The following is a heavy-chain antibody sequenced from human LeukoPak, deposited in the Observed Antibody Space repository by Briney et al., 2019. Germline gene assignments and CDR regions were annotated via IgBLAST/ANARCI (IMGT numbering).Heavy chain of an antibody. J-gene: IGHJ4*02. CDR2: IYYSGST. V-gene: IGHV4-39*01. CDR3: ARQAQFDGYVVFDY. Sequence: SETLSLTCTVSGGSISSSSYYWGWIRQPPGKGLEWIGSIYYSGSTYYNPSLKSRVTISVDTSKNQFSLKLSSVTAADTAVYYCARQAQFDGYVVFDYWGQGTLVTVSS. CDR1: GGSISSSSYY. D-gene: IGHD5-24*01.